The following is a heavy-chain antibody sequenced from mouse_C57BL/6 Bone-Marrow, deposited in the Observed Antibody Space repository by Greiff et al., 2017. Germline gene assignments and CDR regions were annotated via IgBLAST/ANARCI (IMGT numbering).Heavy chain of an antibody. Sequence: QVQLQQPGAELVRPGSSVKLSCKASGYTFTSYWMHWVKQRPIQGLEWIGNIDPSDSETHYNQKFKDKATLTVDKSSSTAYMQLSSLTSADSAVYYCARSDPIRGYFDYWGQGTTLTVSS. CDR2: IDPSDSET. J-gene: IGHJ2*01. CDR1: GYTFTSYW. V-gene: IGHV1-52*01. CDR3: ARSDPIRGYFDY. D-gene: IGHD1-1*01.